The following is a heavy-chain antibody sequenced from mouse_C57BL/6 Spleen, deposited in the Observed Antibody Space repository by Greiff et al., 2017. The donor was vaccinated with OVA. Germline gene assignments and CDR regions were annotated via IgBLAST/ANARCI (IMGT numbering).Heavy chain of an antibody. J-gene: IGHJ3*01. CDR2: IYPGDGDT. CDR3: ARGGNYEGAY. D-gene: IGHD2-1*01. V-gene: IGHV1-82*01. CDR1: GYAFSSSW. Sequence: VQLQQSGPELVKPGASVKISCKASGYAFSSSWMNWVKQRPGKGLEWIGRIYPGDGDTNYNGKFKGKATLTADKSSSTAYMQLSSLTSEDSAVYFCARGGNYEGAYWGQGTLVTVSA.